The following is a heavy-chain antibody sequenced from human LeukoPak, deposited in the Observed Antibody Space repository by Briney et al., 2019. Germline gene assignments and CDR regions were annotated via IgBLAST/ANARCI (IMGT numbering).Heavy chain of an antibody. CDR3: ARAPNGYVYFDF. D-gene: IGHD5-12*01. J-gene: IGHJ4*02. CDR1: GFSFSDYG. CDR2: VRHDGVTK. V-gene: IGHV3-33*01. Sequence: GRSLRLSCAASGFSFSDYGMHWVRQAPGKGLEWVAVVRHDGVTKYYADSVKGRFIISRDNSKNTLYLQMNSLRAEDTAVYYCARAPNGYVYFDFWGQGALITVSS.